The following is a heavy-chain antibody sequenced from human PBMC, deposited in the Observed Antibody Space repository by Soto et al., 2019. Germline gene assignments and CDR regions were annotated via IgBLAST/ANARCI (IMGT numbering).Heavy chain of an antibody. J-gene: IGHJ5*02. Sequence: ASVKVSFKASGYTFTSYGISWVRQAPGQGLEWTGCISAYNGKTKYAQKLQGRVTMTTDTSTSTAYMELRSLRSDDTAVYYCARVVAGPGLMFDPWGQGTLVTVSS. CDR3: ARVVAGPGLMFDP. CDR2: ISAYNGKT. CDR1: GYTFTSYG. V-gene: IGHV1-18*01. D-gene: IGHD6-19*01.